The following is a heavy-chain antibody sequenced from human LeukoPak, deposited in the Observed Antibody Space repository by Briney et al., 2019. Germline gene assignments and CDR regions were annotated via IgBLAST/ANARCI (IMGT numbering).Heavy chain of an antibody. D-gene: IGHD1-26*01. CDR3: ARHGATRQYYGMDV. V-gene: IGHV3-23*01. J-gene: IGHJ6*02. Sequence: GGSLRLSCAASGFTFSNYAMTWVRQAPGKGLEWVSSISGNGDYADSVKGRFTISRDNSKNTLYLQMTSLRAEDTAVYYCARHGATRQYYGMDVWGQGTTVTVSS. CDR2: ISGNG. CDR1: GFTFSNYA.